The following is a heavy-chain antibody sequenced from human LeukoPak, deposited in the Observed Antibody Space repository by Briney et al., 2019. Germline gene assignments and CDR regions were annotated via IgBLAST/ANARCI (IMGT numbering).Heavy chain of an antibody. CDR2: IYTSGST. V-gene: IGHV4-4*07. D-gene: IGHD3-10*01. CDR3: AREEYYYGSGSYYTY. Sequence: SETLSLTCAVYGGSFSGYYWSWIRQPAGKGLEWIGRIYTSGSTNYNPSLKSRVTMSVDTSKNQFSLKLSSVTAADTAVYYCAREEYYYGSGSYYTYWGQGTLVTVSS. J-gene: IGHJ4*02. CDR1: GGSFSGYY.